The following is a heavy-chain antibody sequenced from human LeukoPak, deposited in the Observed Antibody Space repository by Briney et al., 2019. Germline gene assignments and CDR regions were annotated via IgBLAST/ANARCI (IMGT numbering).Heavy chain of an antibody. CDR1: GGTFSSYA. V-gene: IGHV1-69*13. J-gene: IGHJ6*02. Sequence: GASVKVSCKASGGTFSSYAISWVRQAPGQGLEWMGGIIPIFGTANYAQKFQGRVTITADESTSTAYMELSSLRSEDTAVYFCARGRHDLWSGYSLLDTDYYGMDVWGQGTTVTVSS. D-gene: IGHD3-3*01. CDR2: IIPIFGTA. CDR3: ARGRHDLWSGYSLLDTDYYGMDV.